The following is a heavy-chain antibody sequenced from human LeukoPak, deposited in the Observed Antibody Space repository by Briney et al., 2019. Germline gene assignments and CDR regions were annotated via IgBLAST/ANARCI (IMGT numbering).Heavy chain of an antibody. Sequence: GGSLRLSCAASGLTFSGHWFNWVRQAPGKGLEWVAVISYDGSNKYYADSVKGRFTISRDNSKNTLYLQMNSLRAEDTAVYYCARESGYYGYSRPAGAFDIWGQGTMVTVSS. J-gene: IGHJ3*02. V-gene: IGHV3-30-3*01. D-gene: IGHD5-24*01. CDR2: ISYDGSNK. CDR3: ARESGYYGYSRPAGAFDI. CDR1: GLTFSGHW.